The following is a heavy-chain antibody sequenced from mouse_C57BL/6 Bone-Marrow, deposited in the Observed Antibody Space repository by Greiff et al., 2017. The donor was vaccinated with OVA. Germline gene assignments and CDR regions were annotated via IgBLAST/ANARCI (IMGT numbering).Heavy chain of an antibody. D-gene: IGHD2-12*01. J-gene: IGHJ4*01. Sequence: QVQLQQPGAELVRPGSSVKLSCKASGYTFTSYWMDWVKQRPGQGLEWIGNIYPSDSETHYNQKFKDKATLTVDKSSSTAYMQLSSLTSEDSAVYYCARRYLYYAMDYWGQGTSVTVSS. CDR3: ARRYLYYAMDY. CDR1: GYTFTSYW. V-gene: IGHV1-61*01. CDR2: IYPSDSET.